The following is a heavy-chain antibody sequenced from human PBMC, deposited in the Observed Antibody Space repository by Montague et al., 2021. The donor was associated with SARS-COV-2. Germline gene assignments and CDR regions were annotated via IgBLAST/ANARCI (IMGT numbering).Heavy chain of an antibody. J-gene: IGHJ4*02. Sequence: TLSLTCTVSGGSISCGSYFWTWIRQPAGKGLEWIGRIHTSGSTNYNPSLKSRVAISIDTSKDQFSLELSSVTAADTAVYYCASSHCGGDCYSGQGTLVTVSS. V-gene: IGHV4-61*02. CDR2: IHTSGST. CDR1: GGSISCGSYF. D-gene: IGHD2-21*02. CDR3: ASSHCGGDCY.